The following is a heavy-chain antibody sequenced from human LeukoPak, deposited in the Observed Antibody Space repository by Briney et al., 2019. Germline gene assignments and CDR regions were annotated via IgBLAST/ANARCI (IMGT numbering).Heavy chain of an antibody. D-gene: IGHD4-11*01. J-gene: IGHJ4*02. V-gene: IGHV3-21*01. Sequence: PGGSLRLSCAASGFTLSSYNMNWVRQAPGKGLEWVSSISASSSYIYYADSVKGRFTISRDNAKNTLYLQMNSLRAEDTAVYYCARPGYSNYFDYWGQGTLVTVSS. CDR3: ARPGYSNYFDY. CDR1: GFTLSSYN. CDR2: ISASSSYI.